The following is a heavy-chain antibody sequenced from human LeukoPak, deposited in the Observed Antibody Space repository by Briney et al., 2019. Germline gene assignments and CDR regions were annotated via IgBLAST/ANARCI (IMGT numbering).Heavy chain of an antibody. CDR3: AKLGGAEGY. D-gene: IGHD7-27*01. J-gene: IGHJ4*02. Sequence: GGSLILSCAASGSNFRSFDMNWVRQAPGKGLEWVSYISSSVSTIYYADSVKGRFTISRDNAKNSLYLQMNSLRAEDTAVYYCAKLGGAEGYWGQGTLVTVSS. V-gene: IGHV3-48*03. CDR2: ISSSVSTI. CDR1: GSNFRSFD.